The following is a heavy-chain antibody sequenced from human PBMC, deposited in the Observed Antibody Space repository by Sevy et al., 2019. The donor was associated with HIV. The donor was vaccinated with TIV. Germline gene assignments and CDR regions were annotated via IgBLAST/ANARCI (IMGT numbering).Heavy chain of an antibody. D-gene: IGHD2-15*01. V-gene: IGHV3-49*04. CDR1: GFTFSSYA. CDR3: TRDIDSCSGGSCYPTYDY. J-gene: IGHJ4*02. Sequence: GGSLRLSCAASGFTFSSYAMSWVRQAPGKGLEWVGFIRSKAYGGTTEYAASVKGRFTISRDDSKSIAYLQMNSLKTEDTAVYYCTRDIDSCSGGSCYPTYDYWGQGTLVTVSS. CDR2: IRSKAYGGTT.